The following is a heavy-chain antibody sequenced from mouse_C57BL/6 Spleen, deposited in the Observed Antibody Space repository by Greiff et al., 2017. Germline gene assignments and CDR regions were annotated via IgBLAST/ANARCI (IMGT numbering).Heavy chain of an antibody. D-gene: IGHD2-4*01. Sequence: QVQLQQPGAELVRPGTSVKLSCKASGYTFTSYWMHWVKQRPGQGLEWIGVIDPSDSYTNYNQKFKGKATLTVDTSSSTAYMQLSSLTSEDSAVYYCARWGLRRGYWGQGTTLTVSS. V-gene: IGHV1-59*01. CDR1: GYTFTSYW. CDR3: ARWGLRRGY. J-gene: IGHJ2*01. CDR2: IDPSDSYT.